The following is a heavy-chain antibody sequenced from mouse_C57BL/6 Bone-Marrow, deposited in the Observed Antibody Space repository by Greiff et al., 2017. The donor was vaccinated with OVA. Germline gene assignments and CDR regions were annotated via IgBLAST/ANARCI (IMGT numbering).Heavy chain of an antibody. CDR2: IYPRSGNT. CDR3: SNFFDF. J-gene: IGHJ2*01. V-gene: IGHV1-81*01. CDR1: GYTFTSYG. Sequence: QVQLLQSGAELARPGASVKLSCKASGYTFTSYGISWVKQRTGQGLEWIGEIYPRSGNTYYNEKFKGKATLTADKSSSTAYMELRSLTSEDAAFYFCSNFFDFWGQGPTLTVSS.